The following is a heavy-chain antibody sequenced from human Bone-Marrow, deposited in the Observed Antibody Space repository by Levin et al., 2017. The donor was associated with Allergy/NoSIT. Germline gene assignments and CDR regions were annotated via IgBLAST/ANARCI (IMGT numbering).Heavy chain of an antibody. Sequence: GGSLRLSCAASGFTFSSDGMSWVRQAPGKGLEGVSGISGSGGSTYYADSVKGRFTISRDNSKNTLYLEMNSLRAEDTAIYYCAKSRGVYVYGMDVWGQGTTVTVSS. D-gene: IGHD5/OR15-5a*01. CDR1: GFTFSSDG. J-gene: IGHJ6*02. CDR3: AKSRGVYVYGMDV. CDR2: ISGSGGST. V-gene: IGHV3-23*01.